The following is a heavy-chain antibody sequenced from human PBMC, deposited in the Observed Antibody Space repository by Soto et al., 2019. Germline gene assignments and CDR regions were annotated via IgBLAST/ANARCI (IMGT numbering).Heavy chain of an antibody. CDR2: IYYSGST. D-gene: IGHD3-10*01. CDR1: GGSISSGGYY. CDR3: ARDCGDGCQAQPYYYYGMDV. V-gene: IGHV4-31*03. Sequence: QVQLQESGPGLVKPSQTLSLTCTVSGGSISSGGYYWSWIRQHPGKGLEWIGYIYYSGSTYYNPSLKSRVTISVDTSKNQFSLKLSSVTAADTAVYYCARDCGDGCQAQPYYYYGMDVWGQGTTVTVSS. J-gene: IGHJ6*02.